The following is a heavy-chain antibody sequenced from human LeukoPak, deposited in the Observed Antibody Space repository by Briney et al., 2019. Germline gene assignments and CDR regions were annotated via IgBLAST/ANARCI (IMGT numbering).Heavy chain of an antibody. J-gene: IGHJ5*02. CDR1: GGSISSYY. CDR3: AKDRPYYYDSSGYFSGFDP. D-gene: IGHD3-22*01. Sequence: PSETLSLTCTVSGGSISSYYWSWIRQPPGKGLEWIGEINHSGSINYNPSLKSRVTISVDTSKNQFSLKLSSVTAADTAVYYCAKDRPYYYDSSGYFSGFDPWGQGILVTVSS. V-gene: IGHV4-34*01. CDR2: INHSGSI.